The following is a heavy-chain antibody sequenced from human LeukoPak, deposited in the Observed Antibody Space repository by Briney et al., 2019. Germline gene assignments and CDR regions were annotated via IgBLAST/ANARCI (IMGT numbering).Heavy chain of an antibody. J-gene: IGHJ4*02. CDR1: GLHFRSHR. Sequence: PGGPLPHSCAASGLHFRSHRMLGLRHAPGKALEGVAVISYDGITKYYADSVTGRFTISRDKSKNTLYLQMNSLRAEDTAVYYCAKDRLSSGWYLSDYWGRGTLVTVSS. V-gene: IGHV3-30*18. D-gene: IGHD6-19*01. CDR2: ISYDGITK. CDR3: AKDRLSSGWYLSDY.